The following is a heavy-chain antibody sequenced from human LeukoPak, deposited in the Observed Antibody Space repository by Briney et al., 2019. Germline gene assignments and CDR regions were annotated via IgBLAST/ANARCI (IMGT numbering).Heavy chain of an antibody. Sequence: GGSLRLSCAASGFTFSNAYMSWVGQAPGKGLEWVGRVKSKTDGGTTDYAAPVKGRFTISRDDSENSLYLQINSLQTDDTAVYYCTYYGSGAIRFWGQGTLVTVSS. CDR1: GFTFSNAY. D-gene: IGHD3-10*01. CDR3: TYYGSGAIRF. V-gene: IGHV3-15*01. CDR2: VKSKTDGGTT. J-gene: IGHJ4*02.